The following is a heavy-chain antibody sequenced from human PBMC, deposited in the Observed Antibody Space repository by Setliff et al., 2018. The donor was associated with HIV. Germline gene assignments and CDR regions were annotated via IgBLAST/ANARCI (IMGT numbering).Heavy chain of an antibody. Sequence: LSLTCNVSGGSISSGGYYWSWIRQHPGKGLEWIGYIYYSGSTYYNPSLKSLGTISVDTSKNQFSLKLSSVTAADTAVYYCARARGGCSGGSCPAHHYYYYMDVWGKGTTITVSS. CDR2: IYYSGST. D-gene: IGHD2-15*01. J-gene: IGHJ6*03. CDR3: ARARGGCSGGSCPAHHYYYYMDV. CDR1: GGSISSGGYY. V-gene: IGHV4-31*01.